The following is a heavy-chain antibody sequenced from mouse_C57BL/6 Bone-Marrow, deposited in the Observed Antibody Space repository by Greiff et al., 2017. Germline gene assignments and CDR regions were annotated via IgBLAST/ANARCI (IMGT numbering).Heavy chain of an antibody. CDR2: ISSGSSTI. J-gene: IGHJ1*03. CDR3: ARDYYGSSDGYFDV. CDR1: GFTFSDYG. D-gene: IGHD1-1*01. Sequence: EVQVVESGGGLVKPGGSLKLSCAASGFTFSDYGMHWVRQAPEKGLEWVAYISSGSSTIYYADTVKGRFTISRDNAKNTLFLQMTSLRAEDTAMYYCARDYYGSSDGYFDVWGTGTTVTVSS. V-gene: IGHV5-17*01.